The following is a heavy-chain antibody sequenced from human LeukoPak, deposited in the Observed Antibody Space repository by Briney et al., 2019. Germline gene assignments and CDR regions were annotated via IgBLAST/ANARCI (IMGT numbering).Heavy chain of an antibody. D-gene: IGHD3-22*01. CDR3: ARGPYYYDSSGFYYYYGMDV. V-gene: IGHV4-59*10. Sequence: SETLSLACAVYGGSFSGYYWSWIRQPAGKGLEWIGRIYTSGSTNYNPSLKSRVTMSVDTSKNQFSLKLSSVTAADTAVYYCARGPYYYDSSGFYYYYGMDVWGQGTTVTVSS. J-gene: IGHJ6*02. CDR1: GGSFSGYY. CDR2: IYTSGST.